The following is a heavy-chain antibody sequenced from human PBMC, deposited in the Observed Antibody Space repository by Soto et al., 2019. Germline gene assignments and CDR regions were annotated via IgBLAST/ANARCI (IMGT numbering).Heavy chain of an antibody. J-gene: IGHJ3*02. D-gene: IGHD3-22*01. CDR1: GGSISSGGYY. V-gene: IGHV4-31*03. CDR2: IYYSGST. Sequence: SETLSLTCTVSGGSISSGGYYWSWIRQHPGKGLEWVGYIYYSGSTYYNPSLKSRVTISVDTSKNQFSLKLSSVTAADTAVYYCARMGLLYYYDSSGYTGAFDIWGQGTMVTVSS. CDR3: ARMGLLYYYDSSGYTGAFDI.